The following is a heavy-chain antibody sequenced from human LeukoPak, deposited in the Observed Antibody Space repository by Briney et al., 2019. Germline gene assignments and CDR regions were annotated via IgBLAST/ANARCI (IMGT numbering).Heavy chain of an antibody. CDR3: TTDLPNDNYPFDY. V-gene: IGHV3-15*01. J-gene: IGHJ4*02. Sequence: PGGSLRLSCAASGFTSSGAWMSWVRQAPGKGLECVALIKSKKDGGTTDYAAPVKGRFTISRDDSKNTLYLQMDSLKIEDTAVYFCTTDLPNDNYPFDYWGQGTLVTVSS. CDR2: IKSKKDGGTT. D-gene: IGHD1-1*01. CDR1: GFTSSGAW.